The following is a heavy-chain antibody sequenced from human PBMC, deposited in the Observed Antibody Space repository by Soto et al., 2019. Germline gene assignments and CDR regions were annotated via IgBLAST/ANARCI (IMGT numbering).Heavy chain of an antibody. Sequence: QLQLQESGPGLVKPSETLSLTCTVSDGSIRSNSYYWGWIRQPPGKGLEWIGNIYYGGSTNYNPSLKSRVTISVDTSKRQFSLKLTSVAAADTAVYYCARNAAYVPEGGMDVWGQGITVTVSS. J-gene: IGHJ6*02. D-gene: IGHD2-2*01. V-gene: IGHV4-39*01. CDR2: IYYGGST. CDR3: ARNAAYVPEGGMDV. CDR1: DGSIRSNSYY.